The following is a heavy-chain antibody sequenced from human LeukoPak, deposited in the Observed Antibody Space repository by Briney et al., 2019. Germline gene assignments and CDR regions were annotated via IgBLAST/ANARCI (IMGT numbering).Heavy chain of an antibody. J-gene: IGHJ3*02. D-gene: IGHD1-26*01. CDR1: GYTFTSYY. CDR2: INPSGGST. V-gene: IGHV1-46*01. CDR3: ARVRVGAQHAFDI. Sequence: ASVKVSCKASGYTFTSYYVHWVRQAPGQGLEWMGIINPSGGSTSYAQKFQGRVTMTRDTSTSTVYMELSSLRSEDTAVYYCARVRVGAQHAFDIWGQGTMVTVSS.